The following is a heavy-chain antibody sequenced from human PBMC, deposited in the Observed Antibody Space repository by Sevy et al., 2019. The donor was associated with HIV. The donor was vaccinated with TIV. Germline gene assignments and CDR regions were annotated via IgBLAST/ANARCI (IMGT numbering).Heavy chain of an antibody. J-gene: IGHJ5*02. Sequence: SETLSLTCTVSGGSISSSRHYWGWIRQSPGKHLEWIGSRFYSGGAYYNPSLQSRVTMSVDTSNNQLSLNVNTLTAAETAVYYCARHRLGKRYDLWGQGILVTVSS. CDR2: RFYSGGA. CDR1: GGSISSSRHY. D-gene: IGHD2-21*01. CDR3: ARHRLGKRYDL. V-gene: IGHV4-39*01.